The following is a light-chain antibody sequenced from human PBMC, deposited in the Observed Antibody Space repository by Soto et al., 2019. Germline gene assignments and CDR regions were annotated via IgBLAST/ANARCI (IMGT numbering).Light chain of an antibody. CDR2: GAS. V-gene: IGKV3-15*01. CDR1: QSVSSN. J-gene: IGKJ2*01. CDR3: QQYNNWPPYT. Sequence: EIVMTRSPATLSLSPGERATLSLMASQSVSSNLAWYQQKPGQAPRLLIYGASTRATGIPARFSGSGSETEFTLTISSLQSEDFAVYYCQQYNNWPPYTFGQGTKVDI.